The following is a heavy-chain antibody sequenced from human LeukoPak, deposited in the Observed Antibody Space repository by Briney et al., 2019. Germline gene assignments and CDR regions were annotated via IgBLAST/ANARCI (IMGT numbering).Heavy chain of an antibody. J-gene: IGHJ4*02. CDR2: IKSKADRGTT. V-gene: IGHV3-15*01. CDR3: STLTGDDY. D-gene: IGHD7-27*01. Sequence: GGSLRLSCAASGFTFISAWMSWVRQAPGKGLEWVGHIKSKADRGTTDYAAHVKGRITISRDESKNTLLLQMNSLKTEDTGVYYCSTLTGDDYWGQGTLVTVSS. CDR1: GFTFISAW.